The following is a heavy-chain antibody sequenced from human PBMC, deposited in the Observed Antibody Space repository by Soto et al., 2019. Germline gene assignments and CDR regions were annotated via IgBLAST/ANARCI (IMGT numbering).Heavy chain of an antibody. D-gene: IGHD6-19*01. V-gene: IGHV1-8*01. J-gene: IGHJ4*02. CDR2: MNHNSGNT. CDR3: ARERSSGWYVDY. CDR1: GYTFTSYD. Sequence: QVQLVQSGAEVKKPGASVKVSCRASGYTFTSYDINWVRQATGQGLEWMGWMNHNSGNTGYAQKFQGRVNMTRNTSINTTYMELSSLRSEDTAVYYCARERSSGWYVDYWGQGTLVTVSS.